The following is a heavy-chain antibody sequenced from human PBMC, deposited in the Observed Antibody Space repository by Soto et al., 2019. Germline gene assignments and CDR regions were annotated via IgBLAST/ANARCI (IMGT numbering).Heavy chain of an antibody. J-gene: IGHJ4*02. CDR3: ASRVVSAGSDYFDY. CDR2: IYNSGST. CDR1: GGSISSYY. D-gene: IGHD2-21*02. V-gene: IGHV4-59*05. Sequence: PSETLCLTCTVSGGSISSYYWSWIRQPAGKGLEWIGSIYNSGSTYYNPSLKSRVTISVDTSKNQFSLKLNSVTAADTAVYYCASRVVSAGSDYFDYWGQGTLVTVSS.